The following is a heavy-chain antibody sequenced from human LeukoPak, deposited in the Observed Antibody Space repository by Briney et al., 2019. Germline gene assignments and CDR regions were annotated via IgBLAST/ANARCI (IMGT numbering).Heavy chain of an antibody. CDR3: AREYDSSWPS. CDR1: GFTFSTYG. J-gene: IGHJ5*02. CDR2: ISLDGTNK. V-gene: IGHV3-30*03. D-gene: IGHD3-22*01. Sequence: GGSLRLSCAASGFTFSTYGMHWVRQAPGKGLDWVALISLDGTNKYYAGSVKGRFTISRDNSKNTLFLQLNSLRVEDTGVYYCAREYDSSWPSWGQGTLVTVSS.